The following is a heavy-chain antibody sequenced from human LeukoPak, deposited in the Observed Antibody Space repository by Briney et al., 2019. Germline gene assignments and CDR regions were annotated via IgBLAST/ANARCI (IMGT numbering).Heavy chain of an antibody. J-gene: IGHJ4*02. D-gene: IGHD4-17*01. Sequence: PGGSLRLSCAASGFTFRSYGMSWVRQAPGKGLEWVAAISGIGGSTYYADSVKGRFTISRDNAKNSLYLQMNSLRAEDTAIYYCARQSGTMVTTRFDYWGQGTLVTVSS. CDR2: ISGIGGST. V-gene: IGHV3-23*01. CDR1: GFTFRSYG. CDR3: ARQSGTMVTTRFDY.